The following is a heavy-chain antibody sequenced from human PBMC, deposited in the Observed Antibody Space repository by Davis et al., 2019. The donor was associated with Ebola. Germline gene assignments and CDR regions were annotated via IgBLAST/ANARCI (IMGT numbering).Heavy chain of an antibody. D-gene: IGHD3-16*02. CDR1: GGSFSGYY. J-gene: IGHJ5*02. V-gene: IGHV4-34*01. Sequence: PSETLSLTCAVYGGSFSGYYWSWIRQPPGKGLEWIGEINHSGSTNYNPSLKSRVTISVDTSKNQFSLKLSSVTAADTAVYYCTYVWGSYRYPWGQGTLVTVSS. CDR2: INHSGST. CDR3: TYVWGSYRYP.